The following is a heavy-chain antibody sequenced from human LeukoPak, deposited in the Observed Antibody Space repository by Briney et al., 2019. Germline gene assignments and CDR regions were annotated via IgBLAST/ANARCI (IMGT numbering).Heavy chain of an antibody. J-gene: IGHJ5*02. V-gene: IGHV4-34*01. CDR3: ARVLDSSGYYYGFDR. Sequence: SETLSLSCALSRGSFSGYYRSWPRQPPGKGLEWIGIINLIGSSNYNPSLTSRVTISVDTSKNQFSLKLSSVTAADTAVYYCARVLDSSGYYYGFDRWGEGTLVTVSS. CDR2: INLIGSS. CDR1: RGSFSGYY. D-gene: IGHD3-22*01.